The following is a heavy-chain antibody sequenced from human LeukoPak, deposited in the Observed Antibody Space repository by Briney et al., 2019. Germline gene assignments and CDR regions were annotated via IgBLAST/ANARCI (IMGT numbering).Heavy chain of an antibody. CDR3: AKDAYMGYYYLDY. V-gene: IGHV3-23*01. Sequence: GGSLRLSCAASGFTFSSYAMSWVRQAPGKGLEWVSAISGSGDSTYYADSLKGRFTISRDNSKNTLYLQMNSLRAEDTAVYYCAKDAYMGYYYLDYWGQGTLVTVSS. J-gene: IGHJ4*02. D-gene: IGHD5-18*01. CDR1: GFTFSSYA. CDR2: ISGSGDST.